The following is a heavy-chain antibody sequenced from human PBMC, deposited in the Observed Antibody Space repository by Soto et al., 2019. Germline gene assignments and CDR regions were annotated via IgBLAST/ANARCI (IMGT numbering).Heavy chain of an antibody. CDR1: GGSVSNNRAA. CDR2: TYYRSKWYN. CDR3: ARDPPDFHSAFDS. Sequence: SQTLSLTCAISGGSVSNNRAAWNWIRQSPSRGLEWLGRTYYRSKWYNDYAASVKSRITINSDASKNQFSLHLNSVTPEDTAVYYCARDPPDFHSAFDSWGQGTLVTVSS. V-gene: IGHV6-1*01. D-gene: IGHD4-4*01. J-gene: IGHJ4*02.